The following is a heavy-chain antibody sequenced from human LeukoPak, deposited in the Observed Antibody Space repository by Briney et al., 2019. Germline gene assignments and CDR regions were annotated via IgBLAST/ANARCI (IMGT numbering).Heavy chain of an antibody. J-gene: IGHJ6*03. Sequence: SETLSLTCAVYGGSFSGYYWSWIRQPPGKGLEWIGEINHSGSTNYNPSLKSRVTISVDKSKNQFSLKLSSVTAADTAVYYCARATAYSSSWWTYYYYYMDVWGKGTTVTVSS. CDR2: INHSGST. CDR1: GGSFSGYY. V-gene: IGHV4-34*01. D-gene: IGHD6-13*01. CDR3: ARATAYSSSWWTYYYYYMDV.